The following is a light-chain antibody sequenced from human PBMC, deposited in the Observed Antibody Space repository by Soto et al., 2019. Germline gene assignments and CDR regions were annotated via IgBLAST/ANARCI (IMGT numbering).Light chain of an antibody. CDR3: TSYATGSAYV. CDR1: SSDVGGYNR. CDR2: DVR. Sequence: QSVLTQPPSVSGSPGQSVTISCTGTSSDVGGYNRVSWYQQPPGKAPKLLIYDVRNRPSGGSTRFSGSKSGNTASLTISGLQAEDEADYYCTSYATGSAYVFGPGTQLTVL. V-gene: IGLV2-18*02. J-gene: IGLJ1*01.